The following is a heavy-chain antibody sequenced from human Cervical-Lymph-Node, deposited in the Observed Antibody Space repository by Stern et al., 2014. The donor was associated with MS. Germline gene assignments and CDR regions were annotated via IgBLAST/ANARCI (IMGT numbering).Heavy chain of an antibody. CDR2: IYPGDSDT. V-gene: IGHV5-51*01. CDR1: GYSFISSW. CDR3: ATSTGYFLLEYYFDY. J-gene: IGHJ4*02. Sequence: VKLVQSAAEVKKPGESLKISCQGSGYSFISSWIGWVRQMPGQVLHRMALIYPGDSDTRYNPSFQGQVTISADRSVNTAYLQWGSLKASDTAMYYCATSTGYFLLEYYFDYWGQGTLVTVSS. D-gene: IGHD6-19*01.